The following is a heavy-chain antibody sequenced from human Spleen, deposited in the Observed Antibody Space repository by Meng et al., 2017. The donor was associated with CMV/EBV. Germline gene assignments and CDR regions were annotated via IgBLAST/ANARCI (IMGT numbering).Heavy chain of an antibody. CDR3: ARGYSGSYYYYYGMDV. V-gene: IGHV1-69*10. CDR1: GRTFSSYA. Sequence: SVKVSCKASGRTFSSYAISWVRQAPGQGLEWMGGIIPILGIANYAQKFQGRVTITADKSTSTAYMELSSLRSEDTAVYYCARGYSGSYYYYYGMDVWGQGTTVTVSS. CDR2: IIPILGIA. J-gene: IGHJ6*02. D-gene: IGHD1-26*01.